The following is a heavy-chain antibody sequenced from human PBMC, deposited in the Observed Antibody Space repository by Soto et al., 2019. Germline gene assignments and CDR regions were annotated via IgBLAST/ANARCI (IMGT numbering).Heavy chain of an antibody. CDR1: GGSISSYY. D-gene: IGHD2-2*01. Sequence: TSETLSLTCTVSGGSISSYYWSWIRQPPGKGLEWIGYIYYSGSTNYNPSLKSRVTISVDTSKNQFSLKLSSVTAADTAVYYCARQDIVVVPAALDYYYYYMDVWGKGTTVTVSS. CDR3: ARQDIVVVPAALDYYYYYMDV. V-gene: IGHV4-59*08. CDR2: IYYSGST. J-gene: IGHJ6*03.